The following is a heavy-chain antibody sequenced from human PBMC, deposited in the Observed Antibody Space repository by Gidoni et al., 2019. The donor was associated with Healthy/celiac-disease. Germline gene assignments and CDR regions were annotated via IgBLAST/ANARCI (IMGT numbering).Heavy chain of an antibody. J-gene: IGHJ4*02. V-gene: IGHV3-30*18. D-gene: IGHD6-6*01. CDR1: GFTFSSYG. Sequence: QVQLVESGGGVVQPGRSLRLSCAASGFTFSSYGMHWVRQAPGKGLEWVAVISYDGSNKYYADSVKGRFTISRDNSKNTLYLQMNSLRAEDTAVYYCAKDLRAGAARPESLWDYWGQGTLVTVSS. CDR2: ISYDGSNK. CDR3: AKDLRAGAARPESLWDY.